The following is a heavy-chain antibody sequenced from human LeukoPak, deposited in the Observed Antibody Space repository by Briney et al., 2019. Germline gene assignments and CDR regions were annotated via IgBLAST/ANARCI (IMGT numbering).Heavy chain of an antibody. Sequence: ASETLSLTCTVSGGSISSSYYYRGWIRQPPGKGLEWIGSIYYSGSTYYNPSLKSRVTISVDTSKNQFSLKLTSVTAADTAVYYCAQNRGFSLGDNWGQGTLVIVS. D-gene: IGHD5-12*01. V-gene: IGHV4-39*07. J-gene: IGHJ4*02. CDR3: AQNRGFSLGDN. CDR1: GGSISSSYYY. CDR2: IYYSGST.